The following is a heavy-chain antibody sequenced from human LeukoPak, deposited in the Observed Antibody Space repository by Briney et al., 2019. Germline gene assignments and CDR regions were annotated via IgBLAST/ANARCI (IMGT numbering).Heavy chain of an antibody. D-gene: IGHD3-10*01. CDR3: AKGTTYYYGSGSSHFDY. V-gene: IGHV3-23*01. Sequence: GGSLRLSCAASGFTFSSYAMSWVRQAPGKGLEWVSAISGGGGSTYYADSVKGRFTISRDNSKNTLYLQMNSLRAEATAVYYCAKGTTYYYGSGSSHFDYWGQGTLVTVSS. J-gene: IGHJ4*02. CDR2: ISGGGGST. CDR1: GFTFSSYA.